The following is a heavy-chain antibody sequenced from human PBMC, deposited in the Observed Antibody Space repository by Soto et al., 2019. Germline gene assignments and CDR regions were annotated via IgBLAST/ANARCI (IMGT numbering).Heavy chain of an antibody. CDR3: ARDTTGSGYYFDY. D-gene: IGHD3-22*01. J-gene: IGHJ4*02. V-gene: IGHV4-30-4*08. Sequence: MQSHTYTVAEGTSISGGYCRSWNRKPPGKGLEWIGYIYYSGSTYYNPSLKSRVTISVDTSKNQFSLKLSSVTAADTAVYYCARDTTGSGYYFDYWGQGTLVTVSS. CDR1: EGTSISGGYC. CDR2: IYYSGST.